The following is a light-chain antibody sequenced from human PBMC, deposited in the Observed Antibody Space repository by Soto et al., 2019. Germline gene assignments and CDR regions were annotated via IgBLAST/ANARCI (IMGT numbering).Light chain of an antibody. CDR1: QSVSSTY. CDR2: GAS. Sequence: EIVLTQSPGTLSLSPEERATLSCRASQSVSSTYLAWYQQKPGQAPRLLIYGASSRATGIPDRFSGSGSGTDFTLTISRLEPEDFAVYYCQQYGRSPPNTFGGGTKVEIK. J-gene: IGKJ4*01. CDR3: QQYGRSPPNT. V-gene: IGKV3-20*01.